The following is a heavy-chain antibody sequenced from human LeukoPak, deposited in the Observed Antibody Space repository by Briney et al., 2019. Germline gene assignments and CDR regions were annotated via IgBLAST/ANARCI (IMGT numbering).Heavy chain of an antibody. CDR1: GFTFSNAW. V-gene: IGHV3-15*07. Sequence: GGSLRLSCATSGFTFSNAWMNWVRQAPGKGLEWVGRIRSNSDGGTIDYAAPVRGRFTLSRDDSKTTLYLQMNSLQTEDTAVYYCATDFYDSTWGQGTLVTVSS. D-gene: IGHD3-22*01. CDR2: IRSNSDGGTI. CDR3: ATDFYDST. J-gene: IGHJ5*02.